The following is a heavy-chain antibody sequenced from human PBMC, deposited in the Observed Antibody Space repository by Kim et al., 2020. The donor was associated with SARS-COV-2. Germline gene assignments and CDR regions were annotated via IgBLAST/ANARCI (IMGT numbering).Heavy chain of an antibody. Sequence: GGSLRLSCADSGFTFSSYVMHWVRQAPGKGLEWVAVISKDGRNKYYGDPVKGRFTISRDNSKNTLSLQLNSLRTEDTAVYYCARGDSSGYYYPPFDYWGQGTLVTVSS. V-gene: IGHV3-30*04. CDR3: ARGDSSGYYYPPFDY. CDR2: ISKDGRNK. D-gene: IGHD3-22*01. J-gene: IGHJ4*02. CDR1: GFTFSSYV.